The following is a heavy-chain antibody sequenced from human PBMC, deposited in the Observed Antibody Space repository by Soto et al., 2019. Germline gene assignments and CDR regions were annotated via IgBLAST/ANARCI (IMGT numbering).Heavy chain of an antibody. CDR2: IYYSGST. CDR3: ARADCSNNSCLFDY. D-gene: IGHD2-2*01. V-gene: IGHV4-59*01. CDR1: GGSISSYY. J-gene: IGHJ4*02. Sequence: PSETLSLTCTVSGGSISSYYWSWIRQPPGKGLEWIGYIYYSGSTKYNPSLKSRVTISVDTSKNQFSLKLSSVTAADTAVYYCARADCSNNSCLFDYWGQGTLVTVSS.